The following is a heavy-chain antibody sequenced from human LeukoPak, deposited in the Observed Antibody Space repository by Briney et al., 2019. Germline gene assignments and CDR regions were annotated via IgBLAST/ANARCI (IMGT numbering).Heavy chain of an antibody. CDR2: IKQDGSEK. J-gene: IGHJ5*02. D-gene: IGHD5-18*01. Sequence: GGSLRLSCAASGLTFSSYWMSWVRQAPGKGLEWVANIKQDGSEKYYVDSVKGRFTISRDNAKNSLYLQMNSLRAEDTAVYYCARGYSYPFPWGQGTLVTVSS. V-gene: IGHV3-7*03. CDR3: ARGYSYPFP. CDR1: GLTFSSYW.